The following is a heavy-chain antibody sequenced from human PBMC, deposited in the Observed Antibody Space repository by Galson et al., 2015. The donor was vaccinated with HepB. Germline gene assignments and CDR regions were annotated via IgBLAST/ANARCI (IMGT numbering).Heavy chain of an antibody. J-gene: IGHJ3*02. CDR1: GFSLSTSGVG. CDR3: AHRGGRWHHDAFDI. V-gene: IGHV2-5*02. D-gene: IGHD5-24*01. Sequence: PALVKPTQTLTLTCTFSGFSLSTSGVGVGWIRQPPGKALEWLALIYWDDDKRYSPSLKSRLTITKDTSKNQVVLTMTNMDPVDTATYYCAHRGGRWHHDAFDIWGQGTMVTVSS. CDR2: IYWDDDK.